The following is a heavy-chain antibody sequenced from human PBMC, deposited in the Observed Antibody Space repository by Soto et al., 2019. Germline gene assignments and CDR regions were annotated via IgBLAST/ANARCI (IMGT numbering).Heavy chain of an antibody. CDR3: ARGYSRIAAQLDY. D-gene: IGHD6-25*01. Sequence: SETLSLTCTVSGGSISSGDYYWSWVRQPPGKGLEWIGYIYYSGSTYYNPSLKSRVTISVDTSKNQFSLKLSSVTAADTAVYYCARGYSRIAAQLDYWGQGTLVTVSS. V-gene: IGHV4-30-4*01. CDR2: IYYSGST. J-gene: IGHJ4*02. CDR1: GGSISSGDYY.